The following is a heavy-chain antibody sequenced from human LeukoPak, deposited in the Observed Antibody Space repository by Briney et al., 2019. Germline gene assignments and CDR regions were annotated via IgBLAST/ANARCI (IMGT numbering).Heavy chain of an antibody. D-gene: IGHD2-21*02. CDR1: GFTFSSYS. CDR2: ISSSSSYI. Sequence: GGSLRLSCAASGFTFSSYSMNWVRQAPGKGLEWVSSISSSSSYIYYADSVKGRFTISRDNAKNSLYLQMNSLRAEDTAVYYCARVSGDYVYYYYYGIDVWGQGTTVTVSS. V-gene: IGHV3-21*01. J-gene: IGHJ6*02. CDR3: ARVSGDYVYYYYYGIDV.